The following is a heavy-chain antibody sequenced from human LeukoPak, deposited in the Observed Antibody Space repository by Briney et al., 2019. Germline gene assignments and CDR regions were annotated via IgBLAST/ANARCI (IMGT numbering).Heavy chain of an antibody. J-gene: IGHJ6*02. CDR3: ANLPYGDYYYYGMDV. Sequence: PSETLSLTCTVSGGSISSSSYYWGWIRQPPGKGLEWIGSIYYSGSTYYNPSLKSRVTISVDTSKNQFSLKLSSVTAADTAVYYCANLPYGDYYYYGMDVWGQGTTVTVSS. CDR1: GGSISSSSYY. CDR2: IYYSGST. D-gene: IGHD4-17*01. V-gene: IGHV4-39*01.